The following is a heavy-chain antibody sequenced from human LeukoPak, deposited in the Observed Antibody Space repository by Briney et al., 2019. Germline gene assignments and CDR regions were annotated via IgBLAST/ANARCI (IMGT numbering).Heavy chain of an antibody. CDR1: GGSISSNNYY. CDR3: ASLRERSYYARGFDY. CDR2: IYYSGSS. Sequence: SETLSLTCTVSGGSISSNNYYWGWIRQPPGKGLEWIGSIYYSGSSYYNPSLKSRVTISLDTSKNQFSLKLSSVTAAGTAVYYCASLRERSYYARGFDYWGQGTLVTVSS. D-gene: IGHD1-26*01. J-gene: IGHJ4*02. V-gene: IGHV4-39*01.